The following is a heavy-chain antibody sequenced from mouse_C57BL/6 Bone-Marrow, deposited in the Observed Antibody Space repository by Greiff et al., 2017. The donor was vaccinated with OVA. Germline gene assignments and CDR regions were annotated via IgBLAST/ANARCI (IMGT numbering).Heavy chain of an antibody. J-gene: IGHJ2*01. CDR3: SDDAAVYYCAMGGNYLFDY. CDR2: GQGLEWIG. CDR1: YTSSRRVH. Sequence: LVESGPELARPWASVKISCQAFYTSSRRVHFAIRDTNYWMQWVKQRPGQGLEWIGAIYPGNGDTSYYQKFKGEATFTANKSSSRAFMQRSSLSSDDAAVYYCAMGGNYLFDYWGQGTTLTVSS. V-gene: IGHV1-87*01. D-gene: IGHD2-1*01.